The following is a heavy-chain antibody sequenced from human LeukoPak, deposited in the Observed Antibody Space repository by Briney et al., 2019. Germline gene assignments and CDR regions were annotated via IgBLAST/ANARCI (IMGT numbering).Heavy chain of an antibody. Sequence: GASVKVSCKASGYTFTSYYMHWVRQAPGQGLEWMGIINPSGGSTSYAQKFQGRVTMTRDTSTSIDYMELSSLRSEDTAVYYCARSPRGYSYITYFDYWGQGTLVTVSS. V-gene: IGHV1-46*01. CDR2: INPSGGST. CDR3: ARSPRGYSYITYFDY. J-gene: IGHJ4*02. D-gene: IGHD5-18*01. CDR1: GYTFTSYY.